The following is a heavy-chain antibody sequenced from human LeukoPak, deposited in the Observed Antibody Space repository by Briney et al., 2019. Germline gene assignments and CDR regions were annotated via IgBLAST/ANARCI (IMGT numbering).Heavy chain of an antibody. V-gene: IGHV3-74*01. D-gene: IGHD6-19*01. CDR3: ASRGYSSGWYYYYYYMDV. CDR1: GFTFSSYW. J-gene: IGHJ6*03. CDR2: INSDGSST. Sequence: PGGSLRLSCAASGFTFSSYWMHWVRQAPGKGLVWVSRINSDGSSTSYADSVKGRFTISRDNAKNTLYLQMNSLRAEETAVYYCASRGYSSGWYYYYYYMDVWGKGTTVTVSS.